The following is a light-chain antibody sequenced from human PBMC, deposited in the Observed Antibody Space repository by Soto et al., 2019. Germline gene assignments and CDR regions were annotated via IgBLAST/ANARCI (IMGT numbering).Light chain of an antibody. CDR2: DNN. CDR3: GTWDSSLSAVV. V-gene: IGLV1-51*01. CDR1: SSNIGNNY. J-gene: IGLJ3*02. Sequence: QSVLTQPLSVSAAPGQTVTISRSGRSSNIGNNYVSWYQQLPGTAPKLLIYDNNKRPSGITDRFSGSKSGTSATLGITGLQTGDEADYYCGTWDSSLSAVVFGGGTKLTVL.